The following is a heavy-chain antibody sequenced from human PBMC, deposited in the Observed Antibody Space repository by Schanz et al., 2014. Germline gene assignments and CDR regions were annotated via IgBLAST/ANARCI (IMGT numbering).Heavy chain of an antibody. J-gene: IGHJ5*02. CDR1: GGTFGSYP. V-gene: IGHV7-4-1*02. CDR2: INTNNGDP. CDR3: AREGVVMVAAAPNWFDP. D-gene: IGHD2-15*01. Sequence: QVQLVQSGAEVKKPGSSVNVSCEASGGTFGSYPISWLRQAPGQGLEWMGWINTNNGDPTYDQDFTGRFIFSSDASVSTAYLQISSLKAEDAAVYYCAREGVVMVAAAPNWFDPWGQGTLVTVSS.